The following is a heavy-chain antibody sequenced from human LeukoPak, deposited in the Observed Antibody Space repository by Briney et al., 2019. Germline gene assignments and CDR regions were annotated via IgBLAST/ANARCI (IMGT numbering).Heavy chain of an antibody. CDR2: INHSGST. Sequence: SETLSLTCAVYGGSFSGYYWSWIRQPPGKGLEWIGEINHSGSTNYNPSLKSRVTISVDTSKNQFSLKLSSVTAADTAVYYCARDQWPSFDPWGQGTLVTVSS. CDR1: GGSFSGYY. V-gene: IGHV4-34*01. D-gene: IGHD6-19*01. CDR3: ARDQWPSFDP. J-gene: IGHJ5*02.